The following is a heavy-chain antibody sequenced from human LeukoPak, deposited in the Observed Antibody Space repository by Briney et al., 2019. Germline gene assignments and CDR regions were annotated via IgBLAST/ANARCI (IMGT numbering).Heavy chain of an antibody. CDR3: ARDRDYSNTERGFDY. J-gene: IGHJ4*02. Sequence: ASVKVSCKTSGYTFTDCYIHWVRQAPGQGLEWMGWINPNNGETNSAQKFQGRVTMTGDTSISTAYMELRRVTSDDTAVYYCARDRDYSNTERGFDYWGQGTLVTVSS. D-gene: IGHD4-11*01. V-gene: IGHV1-2*02. CDR1: GYTFTDCY. CDR2: INPNNGET.